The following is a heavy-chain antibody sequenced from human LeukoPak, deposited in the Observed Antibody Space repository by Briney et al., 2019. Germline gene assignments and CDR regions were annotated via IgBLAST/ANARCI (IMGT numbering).Heavy chain of an antibody. J-gene: IGHJ4*02. Sequence: PGGSLRLSCAASGFTFSSYSMNWVRQAPGKGLEWVSSISSSSSYIYYADSVKGRFTISRDNAKNSLYLQMNSLRAEDTAVYYCARDPPYYYDSSGYYVDYWGQGTLVTVSS. CDR2: ISSSSSYI. V-gene: IGHV3-21*01. CDR3: ARDPPYYYDSSGYYVDY. CDR1: GFTFSSYS. D-gene: IGHD3-22*01.